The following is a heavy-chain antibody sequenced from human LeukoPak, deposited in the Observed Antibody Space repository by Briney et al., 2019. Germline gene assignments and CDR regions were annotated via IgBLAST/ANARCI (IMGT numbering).Heavy chain of an antibody. D-gene: IGHD6-19*01. V-gene: IGHV4-34*01. CDR3: ARGTPAVARGGDFDY. CDR1: GGSFSGYY. J-gene: IGHJ4*02. CDR2: INHSGST. Sequence: PSETLSLTCAVYGGSFSGYYWSWIRQPPGKGLEWIGEINHSGSTNCNPSLKSRVTISVDTSKNQFSLKLSSVTAADTAVYYCARGTPAVARGGDFDYWGQGTLVTVSS.